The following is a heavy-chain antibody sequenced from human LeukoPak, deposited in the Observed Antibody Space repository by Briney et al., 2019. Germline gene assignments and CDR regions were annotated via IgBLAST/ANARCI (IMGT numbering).Heavy chain of an antibody. D-gene: IGHD3-3*01. CDR2: ISYDGSNK. Sequence: GGSLGLSCAASGFTFSSYGMHWVRQAPGKGLEWVAVISYDGSNKYYADSVKGRFTISRDNSKNTLYLQMNSLRAEDTAVYYCAKAASGFGYYYGMDVWGKGTTVTVSS. CDR3: AKAASGFGYYYGMDV. CDR1: GFTFSSYG. J-gene: IGHJ6*04. V-gene: IGHV3-30*18.